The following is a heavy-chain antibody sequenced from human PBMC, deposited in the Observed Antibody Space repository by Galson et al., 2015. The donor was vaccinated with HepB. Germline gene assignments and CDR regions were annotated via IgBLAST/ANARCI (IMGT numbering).Heavy chain of an antibody. Sequence: SLRLSCAASGFTFDDYGMSWVRQAPGKGLEWVSGINWNGGSTGYADSVKGRFTISRDNAKNSLYLQMNSLRAEDTALYYCAGVKEITMMVVVIRYFDLWGRGTLVTVSS. CDR2: INWNGGST. J-gene: IGHJ2*01. CDR3: AGVKEITMMVVVIRYFDL. V-gene: IGHV3-20*04. D-gene: IGHD3-22*01. CDR1: GFTFDDYG.